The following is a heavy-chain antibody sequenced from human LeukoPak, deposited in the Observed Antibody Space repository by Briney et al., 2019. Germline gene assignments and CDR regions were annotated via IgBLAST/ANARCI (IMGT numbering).Heavy chain of an antibody. D-gene: IGHD3-16*02. J-gene: IGHJ4*02. CDR3: ARGHYVWGSYRYTRFDY. CDR2: INHSGST. CDR1: GFTVSSNY. V-gene: IGHV4-34*01. Sequence: SCAASGFTVSSNYMSWIRQPPGKGLEWIGEINHSGSTNYNPSLKSRVTISVDTSKNQFSLKLSSVTAADTAVYYCARGHYVWGSYRYTRFDYWGQGTLVTVSS.